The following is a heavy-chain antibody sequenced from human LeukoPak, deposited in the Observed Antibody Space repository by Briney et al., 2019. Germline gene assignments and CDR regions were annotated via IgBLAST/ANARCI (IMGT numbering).Heavy chain of an antibody. Sequence: GGSLRLSCAASGFTFSSYAMTWVRQAPGKGLEWVSSITGGGYTTFYADSVRGRFTISRDNSKNTLSLQTNSLRAEDTAVYYCAKQRSEVVVAATNYWGQGTLVTVSS. CDR2: ITGGGYTT. D-gene: IGHD2-15*01. J-gene: IGHJ4*02. V-gene: IGHV3-23*01. CDR1: GFTFSSYA. CDR3: AKQRSEVVVAATNY.